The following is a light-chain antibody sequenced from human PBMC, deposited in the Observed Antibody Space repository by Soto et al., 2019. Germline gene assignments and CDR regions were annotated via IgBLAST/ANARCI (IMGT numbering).Light chain of an antibody. CDR1: QSVSSY. V-gene: IGKV3-11*01. Sequence: EIVLTQSPATLSLSPGERATLSCRASQSVSSYLAWYQQKPGQAPRLLIYDASNRATGIPARFSGSGSGTNFTLTISRLEPEDFAVYYCQQRSSWTFGQGTKGEIK. J-gene: IGKJ1*01. CDR2: DAS. CDR3: QQRSSWT.